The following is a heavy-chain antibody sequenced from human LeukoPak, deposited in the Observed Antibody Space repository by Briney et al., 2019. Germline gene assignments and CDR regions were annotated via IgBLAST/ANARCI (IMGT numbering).Heavy chain of an antibody. CDR1: GFTFSSYS. Sequence: GGSLRLSWAASGFTFSSYSMNWVRQAPGKGLERVSHITASGTAVFYADSVKGRFTISRDNAKNSLYLQMNSLRDEDTAVYYCASSGSYRFDYWGQGTLVTVSS. J-gene: IGHJ4*02. CDR2: ITASGTAV. V-gene: IGHV3-48*02. CDR3: ASSGSYRFDY. D-gene: IGHD1-26*01.